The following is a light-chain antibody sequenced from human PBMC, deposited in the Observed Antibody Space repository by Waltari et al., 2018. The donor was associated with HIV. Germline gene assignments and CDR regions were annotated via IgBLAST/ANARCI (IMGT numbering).Light chain of an antibody. CDR1: SSDVGGYNY. CDR3: CSYADTYFVV. J-gene: IGLJ2*01. V-gene: IGLV2-11*01. Sequence: QSALTQPRSVSGSPGQSVTISCTGTSSDVGGYNYVSWYQHHPNKGPKRMIYDVTMRPSGGPDRFSGSKSANTAALTISGLQAEDEADDYCCSYADTYFVVFGGRTKLTVL. CDR2: DVT.